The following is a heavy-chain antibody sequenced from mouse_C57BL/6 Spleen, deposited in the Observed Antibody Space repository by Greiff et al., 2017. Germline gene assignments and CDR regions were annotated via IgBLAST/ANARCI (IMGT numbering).Heavy chain of an antibody. CDR2: INYDGSST. CDR1: GFTFSDYY. CDR3: ARVLLLLDY. J-gene: IGHJ4*01. D-gene: IGHD1-1*02. Sequence: DVMLVESEGGLVQPGSSMKLSCTASGFTFSDYYMAWVRQVPEKGLEWVANINYDGSSTYYLDSLKSRFIISRDNAKNILYLQMSSLKSEDTATYYCARVLLLLDYWGQGTSVTVSS. V-gene: IGHV5-16*01.